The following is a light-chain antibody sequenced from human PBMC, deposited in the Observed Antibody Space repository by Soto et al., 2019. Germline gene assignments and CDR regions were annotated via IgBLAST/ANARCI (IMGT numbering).Light chain of an antibody. CDR2: DNN. J-gene: IGLJ2*01. V-gene: IGLV1-51*01. Sequence: QSVLTQSHSVSAAPGHKVTISCSGSSSNIGNNYVSWYQQLPGTAPKLLIYDNNKRPSGIPDRFSGSKSGTSGTLDIAGLQTGDEDDYYCANWDGSLPGEVFGGGTKLTVL. CDR3: ANWDGSLPGEV. CDR1: SSNIGNNY.